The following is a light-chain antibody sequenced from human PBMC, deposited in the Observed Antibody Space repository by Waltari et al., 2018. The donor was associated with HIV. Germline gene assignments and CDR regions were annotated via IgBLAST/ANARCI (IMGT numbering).Light chain of an antibody. Sequence: SALTQPASVSGSPGQSTTISCRGTNSDVCGYNYVSWSHQHPDKAPKLIIFDFSHRPSGISNRFSGSKSGNTASLTISGLQAEDEADYYCSSYTRSTTLDAVFGTGTKVSVL. V-gene: IGLV2-14*03. CDR3: SSYTRSTTLDAV. CDR2: DFS. J-gene: IGLJ1*01. CDR1: NSDVCGYNY.